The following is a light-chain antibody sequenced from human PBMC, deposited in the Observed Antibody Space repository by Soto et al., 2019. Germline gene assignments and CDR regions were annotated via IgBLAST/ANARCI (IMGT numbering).Light chain of an antibody. V-gene: IGKV3-15*01. Sequence: EIVMTQSPGTLSVFPGESVTLSCRASQSVNGFLDWFQHKPGQAPRLVLKRIFIRAIGVPARFSGSGSETEFTLTINGLQSEDSGVYYCQQYNNWPPPLTFGGGTKVEIK. J-gene: IGKJ4*01. CDR2: RIF. CDR3: QQYNNWPPPLT. CDR1: QSVNGF.